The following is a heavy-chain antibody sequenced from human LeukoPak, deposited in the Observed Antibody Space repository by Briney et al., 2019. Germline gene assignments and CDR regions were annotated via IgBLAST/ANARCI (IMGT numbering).Heavy chain of an antibody. D-gene: IGHD2-15*01. Sequence: GGSLRLSCAASGFTFSSYWMSWVRQAPGKGLEWVANIKQDGSEKYYVDSVKGRFTISRDNAKNSLYLQMNSLRAEDTAVYYCARLGYCSGGSCYSSYYFDYWGQGALVTVSS. J-gene: IGHJ4*02. CDR3: ARLGYCSGGSCYSSYYFDY. CDR1: GFTFSSYW. CDR2: IKQDGSEK. V-gene: IGHV3-7*01.